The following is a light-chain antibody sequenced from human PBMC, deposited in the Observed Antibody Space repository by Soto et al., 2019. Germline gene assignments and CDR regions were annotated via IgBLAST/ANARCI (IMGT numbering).Light chain of an antibody. CDR1: SSDFGSYNL. CDR3: CSYAGSSTPYV. V-gene: IGLV2-23*01. Sequence: QSALTQPASVSGSPGQSITISCTGTSSDFGSYNLVSWYRQHPGKAPKLMIYEGSKRPSGVSNRFSGSKSGNTASLTISGLQAEDEADYYCCSYAGSSTPYVFGNGTKVTVL. J-gene: IGLJ1*01. CDR2: EGS.